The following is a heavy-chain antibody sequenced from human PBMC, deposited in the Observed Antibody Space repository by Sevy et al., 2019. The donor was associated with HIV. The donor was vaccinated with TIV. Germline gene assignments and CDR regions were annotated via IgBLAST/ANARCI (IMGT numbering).Heavy chain of an antibody. D-gene: IGHD1-26*01. CDR1: GFTFSFYD. J-gene: IGHJ4*02. Sequence: GGSLRLSCAASGFTFSFYDMHWVRQATGKGLEWVSGFGIAGDTYYAGSVKGRFTISRENAKKSLYFQMNSLRAGDTAVYYCARKSTSYSHFDYWGQGTLVTVSS. V-gene: IGHV3-13*01. CDR3: ARKSTSYSHFDY. CDR2: FGIAGDT.